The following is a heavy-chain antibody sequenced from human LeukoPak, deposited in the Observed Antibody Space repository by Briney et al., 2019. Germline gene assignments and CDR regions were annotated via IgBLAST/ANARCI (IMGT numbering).Heavy chain of an antibody. CDR3: VGDMEPLRYFDT. CDR1: GFIFSRYA. Sequence: GGSLRLSCTGSGFIFSRYAVSWVRQAPGKGLEWVSAISKNTVDTYYADSVKGRLTISRDSSKNTVYLQMNSRRTEDTAVYYCVGDMEPLRYFDTWGQGTLVTVSS. V-gene: IGHV3-23*01. CDR2: ISKNTVDT. D-gene: IGHD3-9*01. J-gene: IGHJ4*02.